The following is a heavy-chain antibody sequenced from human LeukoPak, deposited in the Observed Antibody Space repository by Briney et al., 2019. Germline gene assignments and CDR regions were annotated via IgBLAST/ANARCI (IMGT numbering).Heavy chain of an antibody. Sequence: GGSLRLSRAASGIAFSSYAMNWVRQAPAKGLEWVSSISASGSTAYYADSVKGRFTISRDNSKNTLYLQMDSLRAEDTAVYYCAKDKTYGAYWFDPWGQGTLVTVSS. D-gene: IGHD3-10*01. J-gene: IGHJ5*02. V-gene: IGHV3-23*01. CDR2: ISASGSTA. CDR3: AKDKTYGAYWFDP. CDR1: GIAFSSYA.